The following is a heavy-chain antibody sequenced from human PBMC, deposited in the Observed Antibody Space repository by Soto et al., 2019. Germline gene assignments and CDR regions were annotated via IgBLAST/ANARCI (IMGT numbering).Heavy chain of an antibody. CDR3: ARDIRLASRGNWFDP. CDR2: IISNGNT. V-gene: IGHV3-23*01. Sequence: GGSLRLSCAASGFTLSAYAMSWVRQAPEKGLEWVSAIISNGNTYYADSVKGRFTISRDNSKNTLYLQMHSLRAEDTALYYCARDIRLASRGNWFDPWGQGTLVTVYS. J-gene: IGHJ5*02. CDR1: GFTLSAYA. D-gene: IGHD2-21*01.